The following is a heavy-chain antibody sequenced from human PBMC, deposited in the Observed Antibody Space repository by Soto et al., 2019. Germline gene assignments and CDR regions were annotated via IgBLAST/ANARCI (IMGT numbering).Heavy chain of an antibody. CDR1: GYTFTSYF. Sequence: QVQLVQSGAEVKKHGASVKVYCKASGYTFTSYFISWERQAPGQGPEWMGWISAYNGNTNYVQKLQGRVTMTTDTATSTAYIEPRSLRSDDTAVYYFARDLPPADYWGQGTLVTVSS. V-gene: IGHV1-18*04. J-gene: IGHJ4*02. CDR3: ARDLPPADY. CDR2: ISAYNGNT. D-gene: IGHD1-26*01.